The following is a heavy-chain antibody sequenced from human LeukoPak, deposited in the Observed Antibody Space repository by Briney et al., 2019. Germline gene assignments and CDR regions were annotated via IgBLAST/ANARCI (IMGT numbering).Heavy chain of an antibody. Sequence: SETLSLTCAVYGGSFSGYYWSWIRQPPGKGLEWIGEINHSGSTNYNPSLKSRVTISVDTSKNQFSLKLSSVTAADTAVYYCARRLGSGFDPWGQGTLVTVSS. J-gene: IGHJ5*02. D-gene: IGHD3-10*01. CDR3: ARRLGSGFDP. CDR1: GGSFSGYY. CDR2: INHSGST. V-gene: IGHV4-34*01.